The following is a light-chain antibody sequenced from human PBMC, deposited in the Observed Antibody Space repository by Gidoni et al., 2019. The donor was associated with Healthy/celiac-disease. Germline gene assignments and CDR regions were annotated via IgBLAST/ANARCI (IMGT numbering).Light chain of an antibody. CDR1: QDISNY. CDR3: QQYDNLPPPIT. Sequence: DIQMTQSPSSLSASVGDRVTITCQASQDISNYLNWYQQKPGKAPKLLIYDASNLETGVPSRFSGIGSVTDFTFSISSLQPEDIATYYCQQYDNLPPPITFGQGTRLEIK. J-gene: IGKJ5*01. CDR2: DAS. V-gene: IGKV1-33*01.